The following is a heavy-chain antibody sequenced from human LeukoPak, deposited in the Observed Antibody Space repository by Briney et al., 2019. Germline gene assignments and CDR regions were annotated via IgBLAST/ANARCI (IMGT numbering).Heavy chain of an antibody. CDR3: AKDRSITMIVVAITGFDY. D-gene: IGHD3-22*01. CDR2: ISGSGGST. CDR1: GFTFSSYA. Sequence: GGSLRLSCAASGFTFSSYAMSWVRQAPGKGLEWVSAISGSGGSTYYADSVKGRFTISRGNSKNTLYLQMNSLRAEDTAVYYCAKDRSITMIVVAITGFDYWGQGTLVTVSS. J-gene: IGHJ4*02. V-gene: IGHV3-23*01.